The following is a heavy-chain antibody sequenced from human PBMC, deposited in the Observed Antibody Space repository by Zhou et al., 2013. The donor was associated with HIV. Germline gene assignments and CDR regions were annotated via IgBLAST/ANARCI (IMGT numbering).Heavy chain of an antibody. CDR2: INPNSGDT. CDR3: ARDRFYYDSSGNYGWNRYWYFDV. D-gene: IGHD3-22*01. J-gene: IGHJ2*01. Sequence: QVQLVQSGAEVKKPGATVKISCKVSGYTFTDYYIHWVRQAPGQGLEWMGWINPNSGDTKSAQNFQGRVTMTRDTSIRTAYMELTRLRSDDTAVYYCARDRFYYDSSGNYGWNRYWYFDVWGRGTLVTVSS. V-gene: IGHV1-2*02. CDR1: GYTFTDYY.